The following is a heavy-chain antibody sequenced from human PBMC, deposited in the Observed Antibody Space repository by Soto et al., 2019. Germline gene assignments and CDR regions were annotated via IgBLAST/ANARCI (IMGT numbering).Heavy chain of an antibody. V-gene: IGHV4-31*03. J-gene: IGHJ5*02. CDR3: ARLGAYYQSLDP. D-gene: IGHD2-21*01. CDR1: GASIGSSGPY. Sequence: SETLSLTCSVSGASIGSSGPYWSWIRQLPGKGLEWIGYIYYTGTTYYNPSLESRLTISIDTSNNQVSLKLASVTASDTAVYYCARLGAYYQSLDPWGQGTLVTVSS. CDR2: IYYTGTT.